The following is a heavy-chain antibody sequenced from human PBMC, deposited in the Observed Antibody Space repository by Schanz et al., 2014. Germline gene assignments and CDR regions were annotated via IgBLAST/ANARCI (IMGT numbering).Heavy chain of an antibody. CDR1: GFTFSSYG. Sequence: EVQLVESGGGLVQPGGSLRLSCAASGFTFSSYGMHWVRQAPGKGLEWVSAISGSGGSTYYADSVKGRFTISRDNSKNTLYLQMNSLRAEDTAVYYCAKGRFGELSAFDIWGQGTMVNVSS. CDR3: AKGRFGELSAFDI. V-gene: IGHV3-23*04. D-gene: IGHD3-10*01. CDR2: ISGSGGST. J-gene: IGHJ3*02.